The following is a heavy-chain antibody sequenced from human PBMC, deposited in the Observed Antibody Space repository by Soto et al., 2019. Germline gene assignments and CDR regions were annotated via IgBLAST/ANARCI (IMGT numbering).Heavy chain of an antibody. Sequence: PGEYLKISCNGSGYRFTTYWIGWVRQMPGKGLEWMGIIYPGDFDTRYSPSFQGQVTISVDNSISTAYLQWSSLKASDTAMYYCARVSWAFVEPFYFDSWGQGTLVT. CDR3: ARVSWAFVEPFYFDS. CDR1: GYRFTTYW. CDR2: IYPGDFDT. J-gene: IGHJ4*02. V-gene: IGHV5-51*01. D-gene: IGHD3-3*02.